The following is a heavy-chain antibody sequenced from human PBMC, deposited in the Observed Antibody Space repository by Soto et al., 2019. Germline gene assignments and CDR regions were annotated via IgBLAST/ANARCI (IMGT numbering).Heavy chain of an antibody. CDR3: AKEGSSSPGYYGMDV. Sequence: EVQLLESGGGLVQPGGSLRLSCAASGFTFSSYAMSWVRQAPGKGLEWVSAISGSGGSTYYAASVKGRFTISRDNSKSTLDLQTNSLRGEDAALYYCAKEGSSSPGYYGMDVWGQGTTVTVCS. CDR2: ISGSGGST. CDR1: GFTFSSYA. D-gene: IGHD6-13*01. J-gene: IGHJ6*02. V-gene: IGHV3-23*01.